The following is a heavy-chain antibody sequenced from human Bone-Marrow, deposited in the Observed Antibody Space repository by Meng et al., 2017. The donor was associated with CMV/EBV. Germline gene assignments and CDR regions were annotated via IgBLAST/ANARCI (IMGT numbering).Heavy chain of an antibody. CDR1: GFTVSSNE. J-gene: IGHJ4*02. CDR3: AKLGLLGVNMIVVASYYPVGY. D-gene: IGHD3-22*01. Sequence: GESLKISCAASGFTVSSNEMSWVRQAPGKGLEWVSSISGGSTYYADSVKGRFTISRDNSKNTLYLQMNSLRAEDTAVYYCAKLGLLGVNMIVVASYYPVGYWGQGTLVTVSS. CDR2: ISGGST. V-gene: IGHV3-38-3*01.